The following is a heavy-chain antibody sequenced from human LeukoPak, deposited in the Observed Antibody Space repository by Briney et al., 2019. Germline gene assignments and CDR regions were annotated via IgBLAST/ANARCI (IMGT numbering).Heavy chain of an antibody. J-gene: IGHJ5*02. D-gene: IGHD3-16*01. V-gene: IGHV3-73*01. CDR1: GFTFSGSA. CDR2: IDKKDNFYAT. Sequence: PGGSLRLSCAASGFTFSGSAIHWVRQSSGKGLEWVGHIDKKDNFYATTSAASVTGRFTISRDDSKNTAYLQMNSLKTEDTALYYCTRDRGTYNWLDPWGQGTLVTVSS. CDR3: TRDRGTYNWLDP.